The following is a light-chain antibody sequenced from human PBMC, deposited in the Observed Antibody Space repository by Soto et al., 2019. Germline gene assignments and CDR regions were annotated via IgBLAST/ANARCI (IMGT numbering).Light chain of an antibody. CDR1: QSVSSTY. CDR2: GAS. CDR3: QQYGISPSMYT. J-gene: IGKJ2*01. V-gene: IGKV3-20*01. Sequence: ETVLTQSPDTLSLSPGERATLSCRASQSVSSTYLAWYQQKPGQAPRLLIFGASSRAIGIPDRFSGSGSGPDFTLTISRLEPEDFAVYYCQQYGISPSMYTFGQGTKLEIK.